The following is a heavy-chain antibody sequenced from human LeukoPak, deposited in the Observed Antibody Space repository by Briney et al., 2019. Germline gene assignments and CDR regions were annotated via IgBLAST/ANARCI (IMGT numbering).Heavy chain of an antibody. CDR2: INPSGGST. D-gene: IGHD5-24*01. J-gene: IGHJ4*02. CDR3: ARDGVEMATDFDY. Sequence: GASVKVSCKASGYTFTGYYMHWVRQAPGQGLEWMGIINPSGGSTSYAQKFQGRVTMTRDMSTSTVYMELSSLRSEDTAVYYCARDGVEMATDFDYWGQGTLVTVSS. CDR1: GYTFTGYY. V-gene: IGHV1-46*01.